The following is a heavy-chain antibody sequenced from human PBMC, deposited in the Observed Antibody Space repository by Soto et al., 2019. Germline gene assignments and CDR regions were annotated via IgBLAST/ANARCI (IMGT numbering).Heavy chain of an antibody. V-gene: IGHV1-46*01. CDR2: INPMGGST. J-gene: IGHJ5*02. Sequence: QEQLVQSGAKVKEPGASVKVSCKASGYTFINYYIHWVRQAPGQGLEWMAIINPMGGSTNYAQEFQGRVTLTSDTSTSTVYMELSSLRFEDTALFYCARDLAAGDLWGQGTLVTVSS. CDR3: ARDLAAGDL. CDR1: GYTFINYY. D-gene: IGHD6-13*01.